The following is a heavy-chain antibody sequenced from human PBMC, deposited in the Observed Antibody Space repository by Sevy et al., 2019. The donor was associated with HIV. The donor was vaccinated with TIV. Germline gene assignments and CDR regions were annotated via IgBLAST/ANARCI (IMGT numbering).Heavy chain of an antibody. CDR1: GFTFSSYW. D-gene: IGHD3-3*01. CDR2: IKQDGSEK. CDR3: ARTPTIFGARASGYYDFDY. J-gene: IGHJ4*02. Sequence: GGSLRLSCAASGFTFSSYWMSWVRQAPGKGLEWVANIKQDGSEKYYVDSVKGRFTISRDNAKNSLYLQMNSLRAEDTAVHYCARTPTIFGARASGYYDFDYWGQGTLVTVSS. V-gene: IGHV3-7*01.